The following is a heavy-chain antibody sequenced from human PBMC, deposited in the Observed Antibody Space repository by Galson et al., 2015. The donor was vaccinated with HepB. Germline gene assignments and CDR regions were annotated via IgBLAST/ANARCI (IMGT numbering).Heavy chain of an antibody. V-gene: IGHV4-39*01. CDR1: GGSISSSAYY. D-gene: IGHD1-14*01. CDR2: IYYNGNT. CDR3: ARPTGGIGRNWFDP. Sequence: LSLTCTVSGGSISSSAYYWGWIRQPPGKGLEWIGSIYYNGNTYYNLSLKSRVTISVDTSKNQFSLKLTSVTAADTAVYYCARPTGGIGRNWFDPWGQGTLVTVSS. J-gene: IGHJ5*02.